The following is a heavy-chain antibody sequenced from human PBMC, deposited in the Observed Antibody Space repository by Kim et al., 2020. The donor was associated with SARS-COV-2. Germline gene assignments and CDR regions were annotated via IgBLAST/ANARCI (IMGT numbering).Heavy chain of an antibody. CDR1: GGSISNYY. D-gene: IGHD1-26*01. V-gene: IGHV4-4*09. CDR2: IYSSGTT. J-gene: IGHJ4*02. CDR3: AGLGEGAIKD. Sequence: SETLSLTCTVSGGSISNYYWSWIRQPPGKGLEWIGYIYSSGTTNYNSSLKSRVTISVDTSKNQFSLKLTSVTAADMAVYYCAGLGEGAIKDWGQGTLVTVSS.